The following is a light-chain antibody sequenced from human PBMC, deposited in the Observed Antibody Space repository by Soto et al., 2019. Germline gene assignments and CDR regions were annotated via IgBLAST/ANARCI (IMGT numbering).Light chain of an antibody. CDR3: SSYTSSTTQV. CDR1: SSDAGGYNY. V-gene: IGLV2-14*01. Sequence: QSALTQPASVSGSPGQSITISCTGTSSDAGGYNYVSWYQRHPGRAPKLIIYEVSNRPSGVSNRFSGSKSGNTASLTISGLQPEDEADYYCSSYTSSTTQVFGGGTQLTVL. CDR2: EVS. J-gene: IGLJ3*02.